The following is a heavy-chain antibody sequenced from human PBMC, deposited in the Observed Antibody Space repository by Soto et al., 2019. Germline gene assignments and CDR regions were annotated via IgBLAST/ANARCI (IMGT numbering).Heavy chain of an antibody. D-gene: IGHD5-18*01. V-gene: IGHV3-30*03. J-gene: IGHJ4*02. CDR3: ATQGGIQLWFRTEYYFDY. CDR1: GFTFSSYG. Sequence: GESLKISCAASGFTFSSYGMHWVRQAPGKGREWVAVISYDGSNKYYADSVKGRFTISRDNSKNTLYLQMNSLRAEDTAVYYCATQGGIQLWFRTEYYFDYWGQGTLVTVSS. CDR2: ISYDGSNK.